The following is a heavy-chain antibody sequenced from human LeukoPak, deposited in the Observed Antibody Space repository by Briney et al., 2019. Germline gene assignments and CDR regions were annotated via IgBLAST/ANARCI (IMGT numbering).Heavy chain of an antibody. J-gene: IGHJ4*02. Sequence: PGRSLRLSCAASGFTFSSYAMHWVRQAPGKGLEWVAVISYDGSNKYYADSVKGRFTISRDNSKNTLYLQMNSLRAEDTAVYYCAREGRFGWNDGFDYWGQGTLVTVSS. CDR3: AREGRFGWNDGFDY. CDR2: ISYDGSNK. CDR1: GFTFSSYA. D-gene: IGHD1-1*01. V-gene: IGHV3-30-3*01.